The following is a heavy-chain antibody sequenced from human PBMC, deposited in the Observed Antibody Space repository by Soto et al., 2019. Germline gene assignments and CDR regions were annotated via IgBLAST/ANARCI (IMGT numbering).Heavy chain of an antibody. Sequence: QVQLVESGGGLVKPGGSLRLSCAASGFTFSDYYMSWIRQAPGKGLEWVSYISSSSSYTNYADSVKGRFTISRDNAKNSLYLQMNSLRAEDTAVYYCASPSRGYSYGYGAFDIWGQGTMVTVSS. D-gene: IGHD5-18*01. J-gene: IGHJ3*02. CDR3: ASPSRGYSYGYGAFDI. CDR1: GFTFSDYY. V-gene: IGHV3-11*06. CDR2: ISSSSSYT.